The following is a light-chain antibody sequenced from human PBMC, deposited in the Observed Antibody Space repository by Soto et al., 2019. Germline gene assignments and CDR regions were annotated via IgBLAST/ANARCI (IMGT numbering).Light chain of an antibody. Sequence: QAVLTQPPPVSGGPGQRGPNPCTWRSSKNGAGYDVHWYQQLPGTAPKLLIYGNSNRPSGVPDRFSGSKSGTSASLAITGLQAEDEADYYCQSYDSSLSGSYVFGTGTKVTVL. CDR3: QSYDSSLSGSYV. V-gene: IGLV1-40*01. CDR2: GNS. J-gene: IGLJ1*01. CDR1: SSKNGAGYD.